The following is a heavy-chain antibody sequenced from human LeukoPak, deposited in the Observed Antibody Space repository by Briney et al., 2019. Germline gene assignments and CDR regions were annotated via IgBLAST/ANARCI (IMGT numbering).Heavy chain of an antibody. D-gene: IGHD3-3*01. CDR3: ARDGVAVTSVY. J-gene: IGHJ4*02. CDR1: VGTLSNYA. V-gene: IGHV1-69*05. Sequence: SSVNVSCKASVGTLSNYAISELRPAPGRGGKGMGGIIPIFGTANYEQKFQGRVTITTDQSRSAAYMELSSLRTEDTAVYYCARDGVAVTSVYWGQGTLVTVSS. CDR2: IIPIFGTA.